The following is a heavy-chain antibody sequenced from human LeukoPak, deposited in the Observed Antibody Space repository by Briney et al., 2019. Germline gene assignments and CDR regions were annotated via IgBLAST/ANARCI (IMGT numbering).Heavy chain of an antibody. D-gene: IGHD1-26*01. CDR2: IYSDGIST. J-gene: IGHJ4*02. CDR1: GFTFSSYW. CDR3: AREGGSYSNYFDY. Sequence: GGSLRLSCAASGFTFSSYWMHCVRQAPGKGLVWVSRIYSDGISTSYADSVKGRFTISRDNAKNTLYLQMNSLKAEDTAIYYCAREGGSYSNYFDYWGQGTLVTVSS. V-gene: IGHV3-74*01.